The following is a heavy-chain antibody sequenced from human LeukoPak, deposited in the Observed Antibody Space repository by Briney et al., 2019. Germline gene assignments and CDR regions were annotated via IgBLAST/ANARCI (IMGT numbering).Heavy chain of an antibody. CDR1: GFTFSSYW. J-gene: IGHJ4*02. D-gene: IGHD3-10*01. CDR2: IKQDGSEK. V-gene: IGHV3-7*01. CDR3: ARVVYYGSGSYPNYFDY. Sequence: GGSLRLSCAASGFTFSSYWMSWVRQAPGKGLEWVANIKQDGSEKYYVDSVKGRFTISRDNAKNSLYLQMNSLRAEDTAVYYCARVVYYGSGSYPNYFDYWGQGTLVTVSS.